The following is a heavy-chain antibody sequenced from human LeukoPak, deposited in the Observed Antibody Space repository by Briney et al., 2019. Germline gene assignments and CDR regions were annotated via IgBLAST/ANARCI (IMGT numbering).Heavy chain of an antibody. CDR1: GFTFSSYA. V-gene: IGHV3-23*01. CDR2: ISGSGGST. J-gene: IGHJ3*02. Sequence: PGGSLRLSCAASGFTFSSYAMSWVRQAPGKGLECVSAISGSGGSTYYADSVKGRFTISRDNSKNTLYLQMNSLRAEDTAVYYCAKQGERITMIVVVIGAFDIWGQGTMVTVSS. D-gene: IGHD3-22*01. CDR3: AKQGERITMIVVVIGAFDI.